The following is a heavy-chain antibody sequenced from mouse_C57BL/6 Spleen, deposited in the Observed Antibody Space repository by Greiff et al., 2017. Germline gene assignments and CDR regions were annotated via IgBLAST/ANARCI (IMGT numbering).Heavy chain of an antibody. D-gene: IGHD1-1*01. CDR1: GYTFTSYW. Sequence: QVQLQQPGAELVKPGASVKMSCKASGYTFTSYWITWVKQRPGQGLEWIGDIYPGSGSTNYNEKFKSKVTLTVDTSSSTDYMQLSSLPSEDSAVYYCARSSFYSYGPWFAYWGQGTLVTVSA. CDR2: IYPGSGST. CDR3: ARSSFYSYGPWFAY. V-gene: IGHV1-55*01. J-gene: IGHJ3*01.